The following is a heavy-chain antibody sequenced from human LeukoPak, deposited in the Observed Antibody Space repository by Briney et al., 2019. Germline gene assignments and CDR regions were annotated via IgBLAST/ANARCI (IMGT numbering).Heavy chain of an antibody. D-gene: IGHD1-1*01. V-gene: IGHV3-7*01. CDR1: GFTFSTYW. Sequence: GGSLRLSCAVSGFTFSTYWMTRVRQAPGKGLEWVANIGQDGSEKYYVDSVKGRFTISRDNAKNSLYLQMNSLRAEDTAVYYCARTLVTTSGDFWGQGTLVTVSS. J-gene: IGHJ4*02. CDR3: ARTLVTTSGDF. CDR2: IGQDGSEK.